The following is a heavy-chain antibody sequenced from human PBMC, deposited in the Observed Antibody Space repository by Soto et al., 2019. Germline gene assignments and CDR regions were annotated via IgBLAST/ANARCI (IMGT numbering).Heavy chain of an antibody. CDR3: ARHGFGPLHGLVDV. J-gene: IGHJ6*02. D-gene: IGHD3-10*01. CDR1: GDSLPNYY. Sequence: QVQLQESGPGLVKPSETLSLTCTVSGDSLPNYYCSWFRQPPGKGLEWIGYIMYSGYSAYNLSLKRRVTLSIDTSQTQFSLMLESVTATDTAVYYCARHGFGPLHGLVDVWGQGTTVIVSS. V-gene: IGHV4-59*08. CDR2: IMYSGYS.